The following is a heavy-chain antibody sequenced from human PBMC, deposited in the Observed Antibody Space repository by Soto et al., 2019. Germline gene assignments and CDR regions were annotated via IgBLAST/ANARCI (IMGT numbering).Heavy chain of an antibody. CDR1: GFTFSSYA. CDR2: ISSNGRST. CDR3: ARVMANLPWYFDY. V-gene: IGHV3-23*01. J-gene: IGHJ4*02. D-gene: IGHD2-8*01. Sequence: EVQLLESGGGLVQPGGSLRLSCAASGFTFSSYAMSWVRQAPGKGLQWVSGISSNGRSTYYADSVKGRFTISRDNSKNTVHLQMDSLRAEDTAVYYCARVMANLPWYFDYWGQGTLVTVSS.